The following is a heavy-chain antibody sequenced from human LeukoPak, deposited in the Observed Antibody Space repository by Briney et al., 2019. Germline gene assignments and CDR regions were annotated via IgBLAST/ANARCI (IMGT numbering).Heavy chain of an antibody. Sequence: SETLSLTCTVSGGSISSYYWSWIRQPPGKGLEWIGYIYYSGSTYYNPSLKSRVTISVDRSKNQFSLKLSSVTAADTAVYYCAREGELGSFDYWGQGTLVTVSS. D-gene: IGHD3-16*01. CDR1: GGSISSYY. J-gene: IGHJ4*02. V-gene: IGHV4-59*12. CDR2: IYYSGST. CDR3: AREGELGSFDY.